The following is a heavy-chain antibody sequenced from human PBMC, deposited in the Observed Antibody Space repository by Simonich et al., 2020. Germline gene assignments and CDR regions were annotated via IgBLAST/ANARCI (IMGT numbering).Heavy chain of an antibody. CDR2: IKQDGSEK. CDR3: AREYSSSSDPYWYFDL. CDR1: GFTFSSYW. V-gene: IGHV3-7*01. Sequence: EVQLVESGGGLVQPGGSLRLSCSASGFTFSSYWMSWVRQAPGEGVEGVANIKQDGSEKYYVASLKGRFTISRDNAKNSLYLQMNSLRAEDTAVYYCAREYSSSSDPYWYFDLWGRGTLVTVSS. D-gene: IGHD6-6*01. J-gene: IGHJ2*01.